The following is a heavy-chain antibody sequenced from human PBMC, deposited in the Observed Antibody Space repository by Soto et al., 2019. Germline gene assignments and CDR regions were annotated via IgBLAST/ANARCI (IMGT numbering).Heavy chain of an antibody. D-gene: IGHD3-16*01. CDR2: IIPILGET. CDR1: GTIFSSYT. J-gene: IGHJ6*02. Sequence: VQLGQSGAEVKRAGSSVRVSCKASGTIFSSYTISWVRQAPGQGLEWMGRIIPILGETNSAQKFQGRVTLTADKSTNTAYMQLNSLRLEDTAVSYCARGLGGRMDDWGQGTTVTVSS. CDR3: ARGLGGRMDD. V-gene: IGHV1-69*08.